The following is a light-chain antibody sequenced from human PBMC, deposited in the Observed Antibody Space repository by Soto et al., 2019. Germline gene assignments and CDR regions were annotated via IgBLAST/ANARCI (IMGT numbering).Light chain of an antibody. V-gene: IGKV3D-20*02. J-gene: IGKJ4*01. CDR1: QSVSSSY. CDR3: QQRSNWPPVT. Sequence: EIVLTQSPGTLSLSPGERATLSCRAIQSVSSSYLAWYQQKPGQAPRLLIYDASNRATGIPARFSGSGSGTDFTLTISSLEPEDFGVYYCQQRSNWPPVTFGGGTKVDIK. CDR2: DAS.